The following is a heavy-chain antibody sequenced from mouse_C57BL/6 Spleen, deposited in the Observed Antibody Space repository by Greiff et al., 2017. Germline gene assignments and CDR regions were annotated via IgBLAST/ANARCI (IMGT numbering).Heavy chain of an antibody. J-gene: IGHJ2*01. D-gene: IGHD1-1*01. CDR3: TRCGKIYYYGSSYGGFDY. CDR1: GYTFTDYE. V-gene: IGHV1-15*01. Sequence: QVQLKQSGAELVRPGASVTLSCKASGYTFTDYEMHWVKQTPVHGLEWIGAIDPETGGTAYNQKFKGKAILTADKSSSTAYMELRSLTSEDSAVYYCTRCGKIYYYGSSYGGFDYWGQGTTLTVSS. CDR2: IDPETGGT.